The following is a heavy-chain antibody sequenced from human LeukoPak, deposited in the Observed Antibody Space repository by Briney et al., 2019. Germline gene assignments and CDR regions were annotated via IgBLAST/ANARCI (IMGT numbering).Heavy chain of an antibody. CDR2: INPSGGST. CDR3: ARDLPHYGDYANWFDP. Sequence: ASVKVSCKASGYTFTSYYMHWVRQAPGQGLEWMGIINPSGGSTSYAQKFQGRVTMTRDMSTSTVYMELSSLRSEDTAVYYCARDLPHYGDYANWFDPWGQGTLVTVSS. CDR1: GYTFTSYY. D-gene: IGHD4-17*01. J-gene: IGHJ5*02. V-gene: IGHV1-46*01.